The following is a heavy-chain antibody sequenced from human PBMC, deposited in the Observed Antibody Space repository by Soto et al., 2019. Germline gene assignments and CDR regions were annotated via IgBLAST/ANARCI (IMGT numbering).Heavy chain of an antibody. CDR2: TYYNSTWYT. CDR1: GDSVSSNSAA. CDR3: AGNYYGFGSYGPGSFYSSFDF. Sequence: QVQLQQSGPGLMKPSQTLSLTCAIYGDSVSSNSAAWNWIRQSPSRGLEWLRRTYYNSTWYTDYSVSVKSRMTIDVDTSKNHFSLNLKSVTPEDTAHYYCAGNYYGFGSYGPGSFYSSFDFWGQGMLVTVSS. J-gene: IGHJ4*02. D-gene: IGHD3-10*01. V-gene: IGHV6-1*01.